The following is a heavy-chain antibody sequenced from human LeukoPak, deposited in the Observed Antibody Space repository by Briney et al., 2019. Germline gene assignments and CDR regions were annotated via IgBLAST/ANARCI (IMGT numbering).Heavy chain of an antibody. Sequence: PGGSLRLSCAASGFTFSNYAMTWVRQAPGKGLEWVSVIIDSGSNTYYADSVKGRFTISRDNSKNTLYLQMDSLRAEDTAVYYCAKATSGSGDYHFDYWGQGTLVTVSS. CDR2: IIDSGSNT. CDR1: GFTFSNYA. V-gene: IGHV3-23*01. J-gene: IGHJ4*02. CDR3: AKATSGSGDYHFDY. D-gene: IGHD3-22*01.